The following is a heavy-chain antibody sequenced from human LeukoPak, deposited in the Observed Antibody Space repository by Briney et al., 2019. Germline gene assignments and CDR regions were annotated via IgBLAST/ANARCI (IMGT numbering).Heavy chain of an antibody. Sequence: SETLSLTCTVFGGSISSSSYYWGWIRQPPGKGLEWIGSIYYSGSTYYNPSLKSRVTISVDTSKNQFSLKLSSVTAADTAVYYCVRQWYSSGWYGQGVFDYWGQGTLVTVSS. CDR2: IYYSGST. CDR3: VRQWYSSGWYGQGVFDY. J-gene: IGHJ4*02. V-gene: IGHV4-39*01. CDR1: GGSISSSSYY. D-gene: IGHD6-19*01.